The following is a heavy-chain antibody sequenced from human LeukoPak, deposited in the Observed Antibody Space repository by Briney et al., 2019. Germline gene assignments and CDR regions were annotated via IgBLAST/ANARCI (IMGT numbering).Heavy chain of an antibody. V-gene: IGHV4-4*07. CDR2: IYSTGST. J-gene: IGHJ4*02. D-gene: IGHD6-13*01. CDR1: GGSISSYY. Sequence: SETLSLTCTVSGGSISSYYWSWIRQPAGKGLEWIGRIYSTGSTNYNPTLKSRVTMSVDTSKNQFSLRLRSVTAADTAVYYCARQIASAGTAGFDFWGQGALVTVSS. CDR3: ARQIASAGTAGFDF.